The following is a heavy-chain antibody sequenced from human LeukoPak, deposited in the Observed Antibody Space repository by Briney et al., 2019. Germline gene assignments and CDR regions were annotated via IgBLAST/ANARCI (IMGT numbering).Heavy chain of an antibody. V-gene: IGHV1-69*04. CDR3: ARGTVIVGDRPEYFQH. D-gene: IGHD3-22*01. Sequence: SVKVSCKASGGTFSSYAISWVRQAPGQGLEWMGRIIPIFGIANYAQKFQGRVTITADKSTSTACMELSSLRSEDTAVYYCARGTVIVGDRPEYFQHWGQGTLVTVSS. J-gene: IGHJ1*01. CDR2: IIPIFGIA. CDR1: GGTFSSYA.